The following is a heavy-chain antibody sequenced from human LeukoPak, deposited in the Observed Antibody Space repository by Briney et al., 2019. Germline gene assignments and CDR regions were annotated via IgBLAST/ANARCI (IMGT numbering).Heavy chain of an antibody. CDR2: MNPESGNT. CDR1: GYTFTNYD. Sequence: ASVKVSCKASGYTFTNYDINWVRQATGQGPEWMGWMNPESGNTGYAQKFQGRVTITRNTSMSTAYMELSSLKSEDTAVYFCARGSGSYDTFDFWGQGTMVTVSS. D-gene: IGHD1-26*01. V-gene: IGHV1-8*03. CDR3: ARGSGSYDTFDF. J-gene: IGHJ3*01.